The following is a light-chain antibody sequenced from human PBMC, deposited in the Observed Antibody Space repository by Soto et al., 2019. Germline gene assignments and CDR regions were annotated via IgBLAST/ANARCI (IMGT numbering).Light chain of an antibody. J-gene: IGLJ3*02. CDR1: SSNIGAGYD. CDR2: VNS. Sequence: QLVLTQPPSVSGAPGQRVTIACTGSSSNIGAGYDVHWYQQLPRTAPKLLIYVNSIRPSGVPDRFSGSKSGTSASLAITGLQAEDEADYYCQSDDITLSGWVFGGGTKLTVL. CDR3: QSDDITLSGWV. V-gene: IGLV1-40*01.